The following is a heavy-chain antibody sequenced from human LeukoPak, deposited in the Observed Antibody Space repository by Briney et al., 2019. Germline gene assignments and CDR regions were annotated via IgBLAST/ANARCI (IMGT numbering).Heavy chain of an antibody. CDR1: GFIFSSYG. V-gene: IGHV3-30*18. CDR2: ISHGGNEK. D-gene: IGHD6-19*01. CDR3: AKDPYSTGGHYFDY. Sequence: GGSLRLSCAASGFIFSSYGIHWVRQAPGKGLEWVTVISHGGNEKNYADSVKGRFTISRDNSRNTLYMQMNNLRAEDTAVYYCAKDPYSTGGHYFDYWGQGNLVTVSS. J-gene: IGHJ4*02.